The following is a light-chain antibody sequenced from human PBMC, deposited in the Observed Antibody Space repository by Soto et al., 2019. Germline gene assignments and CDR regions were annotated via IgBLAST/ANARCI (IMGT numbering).Light chain of an antibody. CDR1: RSNIGTNA. CDR2: RNN. J-gene: IGLJ3*02. CDR3: AAWDDSLNGVA. Sequence: QSVLTQPPSASGTPGQRVTISCSGTRSNIGTNAVNWYQQLPGTAPKLLMYRNNQRPSGVPDRFSGSMSGTSASLAISGLQSDDEADYYCAAWDDSLNGVAFGGGTQLTVL. V-gene: IGLV1-44*01.